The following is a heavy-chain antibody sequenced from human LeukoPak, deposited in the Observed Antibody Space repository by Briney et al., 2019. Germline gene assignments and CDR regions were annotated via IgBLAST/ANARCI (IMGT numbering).Heavy chain of an antibody. J-gene: IGHJ4*02. CDR2: IAYDGSSP. CDR1: GFTLSSHA. V-gene: IGHV3-30-3*01. CDR3: ARVGGSNWHPLDY. D-gene: IGHD6-13*01. Sequence: GGSLRLSCAASGFTLSSHAMHWVRQAPGKGLGWVAAIAYDGSSPHYGDSVKGRFIISRDNSESALYLQMDSLRVEDTGVYYCARVGGSNWHPLDYWGQGTLVTVSS.